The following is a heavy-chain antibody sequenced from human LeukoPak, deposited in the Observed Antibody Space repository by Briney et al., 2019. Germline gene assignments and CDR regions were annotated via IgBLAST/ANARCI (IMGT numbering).Heavy chain of an antibody. Sequence: GGSLRLSCVASGFTFSTYSITWVRQTPGRGLEWVSSISSSGTYIYYADSVKGRFTISRDNAKNSLYLQMNSLRAEDTGVYYCARDRVVVAAERFDYWGQGTLVTVSS. V-gene: IGHV3-21*01. CDR2: ISSSGTYI. CDR1: GFTFSTYS. D-gene: IGHD2-15*01. CDR3: ARDRVVVAAERFDY. J-gene: IGHJ4*02.